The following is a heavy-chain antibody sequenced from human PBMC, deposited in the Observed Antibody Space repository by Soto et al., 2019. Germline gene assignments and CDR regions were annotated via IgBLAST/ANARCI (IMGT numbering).Heavy chain of an antibody. J-gene: IGHJ6*02. CDR3: SGGLDYYGMDV. CDR2: IIPILGIA. Sequence: QVQLVQSGAEVKKPGSSVKVSCKASGGTFSSYTISWVRQAPGQGLEWMGRIIPILGIANYAQKFQGRVTITADKSTSTAYMELSILRSEDTAVYYCSGGLDYYGMDVWGQGTTVTVSS. CDR1: GGTFSSYT. V-gene: IGHV1-69*02. D-gene: IGHD6-25*01.